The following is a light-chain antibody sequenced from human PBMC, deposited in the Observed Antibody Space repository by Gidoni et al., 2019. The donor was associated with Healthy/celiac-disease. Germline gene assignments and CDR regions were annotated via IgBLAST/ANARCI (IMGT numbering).Light chain of an antibody. J-gene: IGLJ1*01. CDR2: EVS. Sequence: QSALTQPASVSGSPGQSITIPCTGTSSDVGGPNYVSWYQQHPGKAPKLMIYEVSNRPSGVSNRFSGSKSGNTASLTISGLQAEDEADYYCSSYTSSSTPVFGTGTKVTVL. CDR3: SSYTSSSTPV. V-gene: IGLV2-14*01. CDR1: SSDVGGPNY.